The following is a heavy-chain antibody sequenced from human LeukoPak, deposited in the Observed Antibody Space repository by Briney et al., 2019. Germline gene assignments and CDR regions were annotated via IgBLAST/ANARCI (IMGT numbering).Heavy chain of an antibody. J-gene: IGHJ5*02. CDR3: ASNQGPNNWNDDWFDP. CDR2: IYYSGST. Sequence: PSETLSLTCTVSGGSLSSSSYYWGWIRQPPRKGLEWIGSIYYSGSTYYNPSLKSRVTISVDTSKNQFSLKLSSVTAADTAVYYCASNQGPNNWNDDWFDPWGQGTLVTVSS. CDR1: GGSLSSSSYY. V-gene: IGHV4-39*07. D-gene: IGHD1-1*01.